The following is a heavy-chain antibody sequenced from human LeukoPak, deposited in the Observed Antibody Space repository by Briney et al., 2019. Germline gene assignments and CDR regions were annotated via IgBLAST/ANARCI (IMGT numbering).Heavy chain of an antibody. J-gene: IGHJ3*02. CDR1: GFAFNTYW. Sequence: GGSLRLSCTASGFAFNTYWMNWVRQAPGKGLEWVANIKQDGSEKYYVDSVKGRFTISRDNAKNSLYLQMNSLRAEDTAVYYCAKPITISGATDGFDIWGQGAKVTVSS. V-gene: IGHV3-7*01. CDR3: AKPITISGATDGFDI. CDR2: IKQDGSEK. D-gene: IGHD3-3*01.